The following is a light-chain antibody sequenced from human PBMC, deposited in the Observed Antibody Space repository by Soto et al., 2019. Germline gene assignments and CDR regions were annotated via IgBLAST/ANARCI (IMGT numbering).Light chain of an antibody. CDR3: QPSTNWPPIP. V-gene: IGKV3-15*01. Sequence: ILMTQSPVTLSVSPGDSATLSCRASQSIGSNLAWYQQKPGQATRLLIYAASTRVTGRPGRFSGCGSGTEFTLPLSGLQSEDFAIHYCQPSTNWPPIPFGQRTRLEIK. CDR2: AAS. J-gene: IGKJ5*01. CDR1: QSIGSN.